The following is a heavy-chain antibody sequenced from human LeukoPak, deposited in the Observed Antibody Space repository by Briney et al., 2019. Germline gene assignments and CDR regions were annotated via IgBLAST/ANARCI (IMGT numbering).Heavy chain of an antibody. Sequence: GGSLRLSCAAPGFTFSTYWMSWVRQAPGKGLEWVANIKEDGSEKYYVDSVKGRFTISRDNAKNSLYLQMNGLRVEDTAVYYCAGLGGTVTWDYWGQGTLVTVSS. V-gene: IGHV3-7*01. CDR3: AGLGGTVTWDY. J-gene: IGHJ4*02. CDR1: GFTFSTYW. CDR2: IKEDGSEK. D-gene: IGHD4-17*01.